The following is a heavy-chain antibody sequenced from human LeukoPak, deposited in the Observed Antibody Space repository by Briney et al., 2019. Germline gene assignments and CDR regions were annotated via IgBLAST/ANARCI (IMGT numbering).Heavy chain of an antibody. J-gene: IGHJ5*02. Sequence: GGSLRLSCAASGFTVSSNYMSWVRQAPGKGLEWVSVIYSGGSAYYADSVKGRFTISRDKSKNTVYLQMNSLRFEDTAMYYCARNWFDPWGQGTLVTVSS. CDR3: ARNWFDP. CDR2: IYSGGSA. V-gene: IGHV3-53*05. CDR1: GFTVSSNY.